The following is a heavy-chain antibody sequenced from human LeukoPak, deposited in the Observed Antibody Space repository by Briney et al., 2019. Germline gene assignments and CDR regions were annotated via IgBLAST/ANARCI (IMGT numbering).Heavy chain of an antibody. Sequence: PSETLSLTCTVSGGSMSTYYWTWIRQPPGKGLEWIGYIYYTGNTNYNPSLKSRVTISLDTSENQFSLRLTSVTAADTAVYYCARKYNGYGGWIDYWAQGTLVTVSS. V-gene: IGHV4-59*01. CDR2: IYYTGNT. CDR1: GGSMSTYY. D-gene: IGHD5-12*01. J-gene: IGHJ4*02. CDR3: ARKYNGYGGWIDY.